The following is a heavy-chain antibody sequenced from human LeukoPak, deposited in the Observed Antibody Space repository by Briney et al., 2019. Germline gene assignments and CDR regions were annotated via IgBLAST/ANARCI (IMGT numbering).Heavy chain of an antibody. J-gene: IGHJ3*02. Sequence: GGSLRLSCAASGFTFSSYAMSWVRQAPGKGLEWVSAISGSGGSTYYADSVKGRFTISRDNSKNTLYLQMSSLRAEDTAVYYCAKVGSGYYGSWNAFDIWGQGTMVTVSS. CDR2: ISGSGGST. CDR3: AKVGSGYYGSWNAFDI. V-gene: IGHV3-23*01. CDR1: GFTFSSYA. D-gene: IGHD3-10*01.